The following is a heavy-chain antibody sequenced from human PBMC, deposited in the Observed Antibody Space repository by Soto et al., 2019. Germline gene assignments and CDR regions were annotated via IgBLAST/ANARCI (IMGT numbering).Heavy chain of an antibody. CDR3: ARHRFVIDPYSSGWYFRAQYGMDV. V-gene: IGHV5-10-1*01. CDR1: GYSFTSYW. Sequence: GESLKISCKGSGYSFTSYWISWVRQMPGKGLEWMGRIDPSDSYTNYSPSFQGHVTISADKSISSAYLQWSSLKASDTALYYCARHRFVIDPYSSGWYFRAQYGMDVWGQGTTVTVSS. CDR2: IDPSDSYT. D-gene: IGHD6-19*01. J-gene: IGHJ6*02.